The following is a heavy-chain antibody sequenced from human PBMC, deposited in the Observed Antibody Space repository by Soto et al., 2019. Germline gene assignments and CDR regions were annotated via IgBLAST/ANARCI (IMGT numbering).Heavy chain of an antibody. CDR2: IIPIFGTA. Sequence: QVQLVQSGAEVKKPGSSVKVSCKASGGTFSSYAISWVRQAPGQGLEWMGGIIPIFGTANYAQKFQGRVKITADQTTSTAEVERGRPGSEGTGLVYFLRPGHWYDSSGYPPEAFENWGQRTMVTVSS. D-gene: IGHD3-22*01. CDR3: LRPGHWYDSSGYPPEAFEN. V-gene: IGHV1-69*01. J-gene: IGHJ3*02. CDR1: GGTFSSYA.